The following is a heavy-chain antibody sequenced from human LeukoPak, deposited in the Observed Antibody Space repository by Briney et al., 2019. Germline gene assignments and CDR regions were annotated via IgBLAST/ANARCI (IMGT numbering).Heavy chain of an antibody. CDR2: ISYDGSNK. Sequence: GGSLRLSCAASGFTFSSYGMHWVRQAPGKGLEWVAVISYDGSNKYYADSVKGRFTISRDNSKNTLYLQMNSLRAEDTTVYYCAKDIAYCGGDCYPNYYYYGMDVWGQGTTVTVSS. D-gene: IGHD2-21*02. V-gene: IGHV3-30*18. CDR3: AKDIAYCGGDCYPNYYYYGMDV. CDR1: GFTFSSYG. J-gene: IGHJ6*02.